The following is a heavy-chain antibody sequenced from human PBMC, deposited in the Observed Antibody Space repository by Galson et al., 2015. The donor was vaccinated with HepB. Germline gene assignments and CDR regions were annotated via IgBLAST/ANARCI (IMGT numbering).Heavy chain of an antibody. V-gene: IGHV1-2*02. J-gene: IGHJ3*02. CDR2: IKPTSGGT. CDR3: ARGSSSWSDADDAVDI. D-gene: IGHD2-2*01. CDR1: GYTFTGYY. Sequence: SVKVSCKASGYTFTGYYMHWVRQVPGQGPEWMGWIKPTSGGTRIAQNYQGRLTMTTDTSITTAYMELSRLTSDDTAVYYCARGSSSWSDADDAVDIWGQGTMVTVS.